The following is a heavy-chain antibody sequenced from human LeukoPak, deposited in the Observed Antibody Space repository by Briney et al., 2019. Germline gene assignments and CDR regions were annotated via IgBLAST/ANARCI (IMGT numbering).Heavy chain of an antibody. CDR3: ARASYSRTHFDY. Sequence: GGSLRLSCAASGFTFTNNFMSWVRQVPGKGLEWVANIKQDGSEKTYADSVRGRFTIFRDNAKDSVYLQMNSLRAEDSAVYYCARASYSRTHFDYWGQGTLVTVSS. D-gene: IGHD2-15*01. J-gene: IGHJ4*02. CDR1: GFTFTNNF. CDR2: IKQDGSEK. V-gene: IGHV3-7*01.